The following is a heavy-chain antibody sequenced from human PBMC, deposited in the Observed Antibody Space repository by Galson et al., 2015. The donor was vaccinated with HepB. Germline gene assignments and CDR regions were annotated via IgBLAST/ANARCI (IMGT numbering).Heavy chain of an antibody. J-gene: IGHJ6*02. CDR1: GGSISSSSYY. D-gene: IGHD3-3*01. CDR2: IYYSGST. V-gene: IGHV4-39*01. Sequence: ETLSLTCTVSGGSISSSSYYWGWIRQPPGKGLEWIGSIYYSGSTYYNPSLKSRVTISVDTSKNQFSLKLSSVTAADTAVYYCARHQLGRLRFFPGEGDYYGMDVWGQGTTVTVSS. CDR3: ARHQLGRLRFFPGEGDYYGMDV.